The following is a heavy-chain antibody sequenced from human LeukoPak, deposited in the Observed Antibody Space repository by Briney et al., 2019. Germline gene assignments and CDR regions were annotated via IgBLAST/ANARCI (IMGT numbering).Heavy chain of an antibody. CDR3: ATTLGFGEPAWFDP. CDR2: IYYSGST. Sequence: SETLSLTCTVSGGSISSYYWSWIRQPPGKGLEWIGYIYYSGSTNYNPSLKSRVTISVDTSKNQFSLKLSSVTAADTAVYYCATTLGFGEPAWFDPWGQGTLVSVSS. D-gene: IGHD3-10*01. CDR1: GGSISSYY. V-gene: IGHV4-59*01. J-gene: IGHJ5*02.